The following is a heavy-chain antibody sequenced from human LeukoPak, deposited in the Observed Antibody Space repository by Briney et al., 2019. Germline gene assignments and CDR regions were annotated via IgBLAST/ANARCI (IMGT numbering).Heavy chain of an antibody. CDR2: ISYDGSNK. CDR3: ARGRDSYDSSGYYPTEDY. D-gene: IGHD3-22*01. Sequence: GGSLRLSCAASGFTFSSYAMHWVRQAPGKGLEWVAVISYDGSNKYYADSVKGRFTISRDNSKNTLYLQMNSLRAEDTAVYYCARGRDSYDSSGYYPTEDYWGQGTLVTVSS. J-gene: IGHJ4*02. V-gene: IGHV3-30-3*01. CDR1: GFTFSSYA.